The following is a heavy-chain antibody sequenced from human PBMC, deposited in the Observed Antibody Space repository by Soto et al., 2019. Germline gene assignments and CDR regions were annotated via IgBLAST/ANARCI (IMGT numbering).Heavy chain of an antibody. CDR2: IHSSGSTNYSGST. D-gene: IGHD3-22*01. Sequence: SETLSLTCTVSGGSMGSYHWSWIRQPPGKGLEWIGCIHSSGSTNYSGSTNYSPSLKSRVTMTVDTSKNQFSLKLSSVTAADTAVYYCARQMGRSYDSTGYRDAFDIWGQGTVVT. V-gene: IGHV4-59*08. J-gene: IGHJ3*02. CDR1: GGSMGSYH. CDR3: ARQMGRSYDSTGYRDAFDI.